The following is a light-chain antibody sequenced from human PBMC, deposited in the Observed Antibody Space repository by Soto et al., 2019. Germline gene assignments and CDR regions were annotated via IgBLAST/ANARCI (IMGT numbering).Light chain of an antibody. V-gene: IGKV3-15*01. Sequence: EMVMTQSPATLSVSPGERATLSCRASQSVSSNLAWYQQKPGQAPRLLIYGASTRATGIPARFGGSGSGTEFTLTISCLRSEDFAVYYCQQYNNWPPWTFGQGTKVEIK. CDR2: GAS. J-gene: IGKJ1*01. CDR3: QQYNNWPPWT. CDR1: QSVSSN.